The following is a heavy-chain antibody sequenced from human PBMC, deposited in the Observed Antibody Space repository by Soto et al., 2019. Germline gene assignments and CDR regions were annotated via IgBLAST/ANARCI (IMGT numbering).Heavy chain of an antibody. Sequence: GSLRLSCAASGFTFSSYAMSWVRQAPGKGLEWVSAISGSGGSTYYADSVKGRFTFSRDNSKNTLYLQMNCLRAEDTAVHFFAKDRHDFWSGNTENEYYHYYYGMDVWGQGTTVTVSS. D-gene: IGHD3-3*01. J-gene: IGHJ6*02. CDR2: ISGSGGST. CDR1: GFTFSSYA. V-gene: IGHV3-23*01. CDR3: AKDRHDFWSGNTENEYYHYYYGMDV.